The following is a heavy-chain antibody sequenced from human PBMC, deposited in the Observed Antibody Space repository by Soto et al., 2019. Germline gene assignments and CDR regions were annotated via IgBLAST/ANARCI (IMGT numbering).Heavy chain of an antibody. D-gene: IGHD6-13*01. Sequence: QLQLQESGPGLVKPSETLSLTCTVSGGSISSSSYYWGWIRQPPGKGLEWIGSIYYSGSTYYNPSLKSRVTISVDTSKNQFSLKLSSVTAADTAVYYCARLEQQLAPYYGMDVWGQGTTVTVSS. V-gene: IGHV4-39*01. CDR3: ARLEQQLAPYYGMDV. CDR2: IYYSGST. J-gene: IGHJ6*02. CDR1: GGSISSSSYY.